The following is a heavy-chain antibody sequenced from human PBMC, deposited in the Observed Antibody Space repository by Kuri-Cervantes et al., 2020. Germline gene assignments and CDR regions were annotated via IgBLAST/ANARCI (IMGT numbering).Heavy chain of an antibody. CDR1: GFTFSSYA. CDR2: ISYDGSNK. Sequence: GGSLRLSCAASGFTFSSYAMHWVRQAPGKGLEWVAVISYDGSNKYYADSVKGRFTISRDNSKNTLYLHMNSLRAEDTAVYYCARGGGSWSYDYWGQGTLVTVSS. V-gene: IGHV3-30-3*01. D-gene: IGHD6-13*01. CDR3: ARGGGSWSYDY. J-gene: IGHJ4*02.